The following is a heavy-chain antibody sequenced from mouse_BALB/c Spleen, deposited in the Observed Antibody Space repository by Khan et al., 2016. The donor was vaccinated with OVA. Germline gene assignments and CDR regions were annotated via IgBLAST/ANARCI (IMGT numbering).Heavy chain of an antibody. D-gene: IGHD1-1*01. J-gene: IGHJ3*01. CDR2: INPYNGAS. CDR3: ARSCYGGFAF. Sequence: EVQLQQSGPELVKPGDSMKISCKASGYSFTDYTMNWVKQSHGKNLEWIGLINPYNGASNYKQKFKGKATLTVDKSASTAYMELLSLTSEDSAVYYCARSCYGGFAFWGQGTLVTVSA. CDR1: GYSFTDYT. V-gene: IGHV1-18*01.